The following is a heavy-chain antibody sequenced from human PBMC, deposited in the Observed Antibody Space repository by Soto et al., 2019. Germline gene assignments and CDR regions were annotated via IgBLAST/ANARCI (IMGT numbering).Heavy chain of an antibody. D-gene: IGHD3-10*01. V-gene: IGHV1-3*01. Sequence: QVHLVQSGAEVKKPGASVKVSCKAPGYTFTSYAMYWVRQAPGQRLEWMGWINAGNGNTKYSQKFQGRVTITRDTSASTAYMELSSLTSEDTAVYYCARDLAFGLSDYWGQGTLVTVSS. CDR1: GYTFTSYA. J-gene: IGHJ4*02. CDR3: ARDLAFGLSDY. CDR2: INAGNGNT.